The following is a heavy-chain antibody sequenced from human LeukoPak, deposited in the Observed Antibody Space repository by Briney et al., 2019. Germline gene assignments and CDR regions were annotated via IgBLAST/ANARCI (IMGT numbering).Heavy chain of an antibody. V-gene: IGHV3-23*01. CDR2: ISASGVST. CDR1: GFTFSDSA. CDR3: AKVSELQSAFDY. D-gene: IGHD1-14*01. Sequence: GGSLRLSCAASGFTFSDSAMTWVRQAPGKGLEWVSLISASGVSTYYADSVKGRFTISRDNSKNTLYLQMNSLRAEDTAVYYCAKVSELQSAFDYWGQGTLVTVSS. J-gene: IGHJ4*02.